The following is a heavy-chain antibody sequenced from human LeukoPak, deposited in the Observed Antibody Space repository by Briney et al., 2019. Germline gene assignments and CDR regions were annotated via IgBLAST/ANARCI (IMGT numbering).Heavy chain of an antibody. CDR2: ISAYNGNT. J-gene: IGHJ5*02. D-gene: IGHD3-9*01. Sequence: ASVKVSCKASGYTFTSYDISWVRQAPGQGLEWMGWISAYNGNTNYAQKLQGRVTMTTDTSTSTAYMELRSLRSDDTAVYYCARQTSAPDYDILTGYADPWFDPWGQGTLVTVSS. CDR1: GYTFTSYD. CDR3: ARQTSAPDYDILTGYADPWFDP. V-gene: IGHV1-18*01.